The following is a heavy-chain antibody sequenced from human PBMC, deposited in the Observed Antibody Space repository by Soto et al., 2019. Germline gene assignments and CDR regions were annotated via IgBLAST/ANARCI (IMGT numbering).Heavy chain of an antibody. CDR3: ARGGRDSDYYYYYGMDV. J-gene: IGHJ6*02. V-gene: IGHV1-46*01. CDR2: IKTSGGSP. D-gene: IGHD6-25*01. Sequence: GSVKVSCKAFGYTFTIYYIHWVRQAPGQGLEWMGVIKTSGGSPTYAQKFQDRVTMTRDTSTSTVYMELSSLRSEDTAVYYCARGGRDSDYYYYYGMDVWGQGTTVTVSS. CDR1: GYTFTIYY.